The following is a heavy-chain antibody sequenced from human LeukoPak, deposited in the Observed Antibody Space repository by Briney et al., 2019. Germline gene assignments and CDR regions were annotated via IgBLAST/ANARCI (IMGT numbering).Heavy chain of an antibody. J-gene: IGHJ4*02. V-gene: IGHV3-30*18. Sequence: GRSLRLSCAASGFTFGSYGMRWVRQAPGKGLEWVAVISYDGSNKYYADSVKGRFTISRDNSKNTLYLQMNSLRAEDTAVYYCAKGWQLVDYWGQGTLVTVSS. CDR2: ISYDGSNK. CDR1: GFTFGSYG. D-gene: IGHD6-13*01. CDR3: AKGWQLVDY.